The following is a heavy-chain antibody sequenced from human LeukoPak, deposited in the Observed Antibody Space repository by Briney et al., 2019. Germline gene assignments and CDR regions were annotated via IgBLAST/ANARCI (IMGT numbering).Heavy chain of an antibody. Sequence: GGSLRLSCAASGFTFDDYAMHWVRQAPGKGLEWVSGISWNSGSIGYADSVKGRFTISRDNAKNSLYLQMNSLRAEDTAVYYCARSGHSNGWYYFDYWGLGALVTVSS. J-gene: IGHJ4*02. CDR3: ARSGHSNGWYYFDY. V-gene: IGHV3-9*01. CDR1: GFTFDDYA. CDR2: ISWNSGSI. D-gene: IGHD6-19*01.